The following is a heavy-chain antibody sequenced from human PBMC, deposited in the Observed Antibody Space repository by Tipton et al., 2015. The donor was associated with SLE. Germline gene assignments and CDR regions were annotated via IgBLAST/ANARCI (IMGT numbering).Heavy chain of an antibody. CDR3: ARQSGGPFDY. J-gene: IGHJ4*02. CDR1: GHSFTTYW. CDR2: IDPSDSYT. V-gene: IGHV5-10-1*01. Sequence: VQLVQSGAEVKKPGESLKISCKGSGHSFTTYWIGWVRQMPGKGLEWMGRIDPSDSYTNYSPSFQGRVTISADKSISTAYLQWSSLKASDTAMYYCARQSGGPFDYWGQGTLVTVSS.